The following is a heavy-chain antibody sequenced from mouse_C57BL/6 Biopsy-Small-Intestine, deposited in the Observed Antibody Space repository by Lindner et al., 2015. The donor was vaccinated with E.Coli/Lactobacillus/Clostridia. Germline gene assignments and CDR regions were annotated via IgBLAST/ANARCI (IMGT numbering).Heavy chain of an antibody. CDR2: ISAYNGNT. J-gene: IGHJ4*01. CDR3: ARDEGWLQPYTVDY. Sequence: SVKVSCKASGYTFTNYGIDWVRQAPGQGLEWMGWISAYNGNTNYAQNVQGRVTLTIDTSTTTAYMELRSLRSDDTAMYYCARDEGWLQPYTVDYWGQGTLVTVSS. CDR1: GYTFTNYG. D-gene: IGHD2-10*01. V-gene: IGHV1-59*01.